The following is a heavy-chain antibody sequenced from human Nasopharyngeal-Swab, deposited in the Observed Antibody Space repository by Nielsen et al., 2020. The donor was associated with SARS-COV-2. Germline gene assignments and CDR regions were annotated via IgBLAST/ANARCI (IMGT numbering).Heavy chain of an antibody. V-gene: IGHV4-39*01. CDR3: ATPVEVVPAAMPDYYYGMDV. CDR2: IYYSGST. D-gene: IGHD2-2*01. CDR1: GGSISSSSYY. Sequence: SETLSLTCTVSGGSISSSSYYWGWIRQPPGTGPEWIGSIYYSGSTYYNPSLKSRVTISVDTSKNQFSLKLSSVTAADTAVYYCATPVEVVPAAMPDYYYGMDVWGQGTTVTVSS. J-gene: IGHJ6*02.